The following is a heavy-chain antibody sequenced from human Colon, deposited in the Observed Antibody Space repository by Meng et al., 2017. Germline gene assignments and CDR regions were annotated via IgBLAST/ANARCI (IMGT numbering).Heavy chain of an antibody. D-gene: IGHD2-15*01. CDR1: GASVGGDY. V-gene: IGHV4-59*02. J-gene: IGHJ4*02. CDR3: ARGPPAAY. CDR2: IYNTGST. Sequence: SETLSLTCTVSGASVGGDYWSWIRQPPGKGLEWIGYIYNTGSTNYNPSLKSRVTISIDTSKSQFSLELSSVTAADTAVYYCARGPPAAYWGPGTLVTVSS.